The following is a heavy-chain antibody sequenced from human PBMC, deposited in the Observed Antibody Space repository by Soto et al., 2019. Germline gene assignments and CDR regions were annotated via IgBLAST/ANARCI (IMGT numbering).Heavy chain of an antibody. V-gene: IGHV4-38-2*02. CDR3: ARDGHYDSSGYWY. CDR1: GYSISSGYY. J-gene: IGHJ4*02. CDR2: IYHSGST. D-gene: IGHD3-22*01. Sequence: SETLSLTCAVSGYSISSGYYWGWIRQPPGKGLEWIRSIYHSGSTYYNPSLKSRVTISVDTSKNQFSLKLSSVTAADTAVYYCARDGHYDSSGYWYWGQGTLVTVSS.